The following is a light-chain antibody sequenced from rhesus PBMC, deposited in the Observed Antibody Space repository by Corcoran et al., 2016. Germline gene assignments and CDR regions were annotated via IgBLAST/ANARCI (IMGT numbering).Light chain of an antibody. CDR2: GAS. CDR3: QQHNSHPFT. Sequence: DIQMTQSPSSLSASVGDRVTITCQASQGISNWLTWYQQKPGKAPKLLIYGASSLQSGVPSRFGGSGSGTYFTLTISSLQPEDFATYYCQQHNSHPFTFGGGTKMEIK. J-gene: IGKJ4*01. V-gene: IGKV1-33*02. CDR1: QGISNW.